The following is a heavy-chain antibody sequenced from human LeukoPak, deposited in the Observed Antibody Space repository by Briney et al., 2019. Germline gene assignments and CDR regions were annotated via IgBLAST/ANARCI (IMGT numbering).Heavy chain of an antibody. CDR1: GGSISSGGYY. V-gene: IGHV4-61*02. CDR3: ARDRTYDFWSGPEI. Sequence: PSETLSLTFTVSGGSISSGGYYWSWIRQPAGKGLEWIGRIYTSGSTNYNPSLKSRVTMSVDTSKNQFSLKLSSVTAADTAVYYCARDRTYDFWSGPEIWGQGTMVTVSS. J-gene: IGHJ3*02. CDR2: IYTSGST. D-gene: IGHD3-3*01.